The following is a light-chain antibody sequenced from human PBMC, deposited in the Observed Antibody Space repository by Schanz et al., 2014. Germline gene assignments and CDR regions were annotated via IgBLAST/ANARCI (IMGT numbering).Light chain of an antibody. V-gene: IGLV1-40*01. CDR3: QSYDSSPVV. CDR2: GNS. CDR1: SSNIGAGYD. Sequence: QSVLTQPPSLSGAPGQRVTISCAGDSSNIGAGYDVHWYQQLPGTAPKLLIYGNSNRPSGVPDRFSGSKSGTSASLAITGLHTEDEADYYCQSYDSSPVVFGGGTKLTVL. J-gene: IGLJ2*01.